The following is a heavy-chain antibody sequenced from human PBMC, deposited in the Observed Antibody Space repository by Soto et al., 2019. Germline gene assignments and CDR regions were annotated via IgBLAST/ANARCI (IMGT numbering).Heavy chain of an antibody. CDR2: ISGSDGST. Sequence: EVQLLESGGGLVQPGGSLRLSCAASGFTFNNYAMTWVRQAPGKGLEWVSTISGSDGSTYYADSVKGRLTISRDNSKNELSLQMSSLRAEDTALYYCVKDWTGDTCPCMDVWGQGTTVTVSS. D-gene: IGHD2-8*02. CDR3: VKDWTGDTCPCMDV. J-gene: IGHJ6*01. CDR1: GFTFNNYA. V-gene: IGHV3-23*01.